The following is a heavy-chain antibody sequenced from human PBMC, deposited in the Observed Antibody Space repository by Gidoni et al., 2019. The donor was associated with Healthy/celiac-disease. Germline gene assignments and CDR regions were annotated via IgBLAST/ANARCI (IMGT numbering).Heavy chain of an antibody. Sequence: QVQLVESGGVVVQPGRSLRLSCAASGFTFGSYGMHWVRQAPGKGLEWVAVIWYDGSNKYYADSVKGRFTISRDNSKNTLYLQMNSLRAEDTAVYYCARDPGLRNYYYYGMDVWGQGTTVTVSS. CDR2: IWYDGSNK. CDR3: ARDPGLRNYYYYGMDV. V-gene: IGHV3-33*01. J-gene: IGHJ6*02. D-gene: IGHD4-17*01. CDR1: GFTFGSYG.